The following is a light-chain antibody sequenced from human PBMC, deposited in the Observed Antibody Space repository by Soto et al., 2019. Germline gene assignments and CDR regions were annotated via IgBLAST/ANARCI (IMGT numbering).Light chain of an antibody. V-gene: IGKV3-20*01. Sequence: EIVLTQSPGTLSLSPGERASLSCRASQSVNSKYLAWYQQKPGQAPRLVIYGASNRATGLPDRFSGSGSGTDFTLPISGLEPEDFAFYYCHHYGSSFGGGTRVEFK. CDR1: QSVNSKY. J-gene: IGKJ4*01. CDR2: GAS. CDR3: HHYGSS.